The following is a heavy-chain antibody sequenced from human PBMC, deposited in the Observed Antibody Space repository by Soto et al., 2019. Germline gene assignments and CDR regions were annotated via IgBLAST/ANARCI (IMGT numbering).Heavy chain of an antibody. CDR2: MNPKSGGA. J-gene: IGHJ3*02. V-gene: IGHV1-2*02. Sequence: ASVKVSCKTSGYTFTDYYTHWVRQAPGQGLEWMGWMNPKSGGAYFAQKFQGRVTLTRDTSIGTAYIEVNSLTSDDTAVYFCTREDIENSDGPYDAFDIWGQGTTVTVSS. CDR1: GYTFTDYY. D-gene: IGHD5-18*01. CDR3: TREDIENSDGPYDAFDI.